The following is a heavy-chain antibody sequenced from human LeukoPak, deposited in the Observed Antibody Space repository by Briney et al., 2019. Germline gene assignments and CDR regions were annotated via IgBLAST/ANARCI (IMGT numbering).Heavy chain of an antibody. D-gene: IGHD2-15*01. CDR1: IDSFTNYY. CDR2: VNDSGGT. Sequence: SETLSLTCAVYIDSFTNYYWNWIRQTPGKGLEWIGEVNDSGGTNINPSLRSRVTISVDTSKNQFSLKLSSVTAADTAVYYCARGIRYCSGGSCNTKRYYYYMDVWGKGTTVTVSS. J-gene: IGHJ6*03. V-gene: IGHV4-34*01. CDR3: ARGIRYCSGGSCNTKRYYYYMDV.